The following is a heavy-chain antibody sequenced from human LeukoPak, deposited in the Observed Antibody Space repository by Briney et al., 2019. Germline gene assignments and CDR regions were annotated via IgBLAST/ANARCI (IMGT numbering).Heavy chain of an antibody. CDR1: GGSFSGYY. CDR2: INHSGST. CDR3: ARGGTTVTTATHYGMDV. Sequence: SETLSLTCAVYGGSFSGYYWSWIRQPPGKGLEWIGEINHSGSTNYNPSLKSRVTTSVDTSKNQFSLKLSSVTAADTAVYYCARGGTTVTTATHYGMDVWGQGTTVTVSS. D-gene: IGHD4-11*01. J-gene: IGHJ6*02. V-gene: IGHV4-34*01.